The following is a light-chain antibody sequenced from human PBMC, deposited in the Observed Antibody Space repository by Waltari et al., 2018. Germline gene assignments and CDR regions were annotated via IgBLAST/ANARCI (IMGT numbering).Light chain of an antibody. CDR2: KIS. J-gene: IGKJ2*01. CDR1: QSPVHSDGNTS. Sequence: DVVMTQSPLSLPVTLGPPASISCRSRQSPVHSDGNTSVNWFQQRPGQSPRRLIYKISKRDSGVPDRFSGSGSGTDFTLKISRVEAEDVGVYYCMQGSHWPRTFGQGTKLEI. CDR3: MQGSHWPRT. V-gene: IGKV2-30*02.